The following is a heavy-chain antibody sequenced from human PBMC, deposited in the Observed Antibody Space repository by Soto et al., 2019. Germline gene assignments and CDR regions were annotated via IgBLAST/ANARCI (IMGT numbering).Heavy chain of an antibody. Sequence: PGGSLRLSYAASGFTFSSYAVSWVRQAPGKGLEWVSAISGSGGSTYYADSVKGRFTISRDNSKNTLYLQMNSLRAEDTAVYYCAKARAQYYDFWSGYPVDYWGQGT. CDR3: AKARAQYYDFWSGYPVDY. CDR2: ISGSGGST. CDR1: GFTFSSYA. D-gene: IGHD3-3*01. J-gene: IGHJ4*02. V-gene: IGHV3-23*01.